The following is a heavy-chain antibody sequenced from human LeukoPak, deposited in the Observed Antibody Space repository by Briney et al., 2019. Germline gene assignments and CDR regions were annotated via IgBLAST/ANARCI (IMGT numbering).Heavy chain of an antibody. CDR1: GFTFDDYA. CDR3: AKEETGIAAAEDAFDI. Sequence: PGGSLRLSCAASGFTFDDYAMHWVRQAPGKGLEWVSGISWNSGSIGYADSVKGRFTISRDNAKNSLYLQMNSLRAEDTALYYCAKEETGIAAAEDAFDIWGQGTMVTVSS. V-gene: IGHV3-9*01. D-gene: IGHD6-13*01. J-gene: IGHJ3*02. CDR2: ISWNSGSI.